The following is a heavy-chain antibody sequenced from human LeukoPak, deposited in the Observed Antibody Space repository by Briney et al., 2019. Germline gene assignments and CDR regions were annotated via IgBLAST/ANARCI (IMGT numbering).Heavy chain of an antibody. CDR3: AKFPPNHQAGFDY. D-gene: IGHD2-2*01. Sequence: GGSLRLSCAASGFTFSIYAMHWVRQAPGKGLEWVAFIRYDGSDRYYADFVKGRFTISRDNSENTLYLQMNSLRAEDTAVYYCAKFPPNHQAGFDYWGQGTLVTVSS. J-gene: IGHJ4*02. CDR1: GFTFSIYA. CDR2: IRYDGSDR. V-gene: IGHV3-30*02.